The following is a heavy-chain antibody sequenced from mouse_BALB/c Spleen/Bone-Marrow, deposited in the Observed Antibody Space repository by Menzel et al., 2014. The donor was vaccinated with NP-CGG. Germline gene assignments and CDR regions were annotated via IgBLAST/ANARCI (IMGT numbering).Heavy chain of an antibody. Sequence: QVQLQQSGAELAKPGASVKMSCKASGYTFTIYWMHWVEQRPGQGPEWIGYINPSTGYTEYNQKFKDKATLTADKSSSTAYMQLSSLTSEDSAVYYCARYGGRSYDGFAYWGQGTLVTVSA. CDR2: INPSTGYT. V-gene: IGHV1-7*01. CDR1: GYTFTIYW. J-gene: IGHJ3*01. D-gene: IGHD2-12*01. CDR3: ARYGGRSYDGFAY.